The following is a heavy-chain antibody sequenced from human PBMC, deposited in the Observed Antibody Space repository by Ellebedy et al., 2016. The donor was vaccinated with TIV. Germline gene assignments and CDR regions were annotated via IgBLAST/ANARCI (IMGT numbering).Heavy chain of an antibody. CDR2: IYYSGST. CDR3: ARSRKGYSNYRWFDP. CDR1: GGSISSSSYY. Sequence: MPSETLSLTCTVSGGSISSSSYYWGWIRQPPGKGLEWIGSIYYSGSTYYNPSPKSRVTISVDTSKNQFSLKLSSVTAADTAVYYCARSRKGYSNYRWFDPWGQGTLVTVSS. J-gene: IGHJ5*02. D-gene: IGHD4-11*01. V-gene: IGHV4-39*01.